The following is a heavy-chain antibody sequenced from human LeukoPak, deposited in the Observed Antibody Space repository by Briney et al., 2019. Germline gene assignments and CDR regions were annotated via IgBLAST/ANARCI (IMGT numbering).Heavy chain of an antibody. Sequence: GGSLRLSCAASGFTFSSYAMHWVRQAPGKGLEWVAVISYDGSNKYYADSVKGRFTISRDNSKNTLYLQMNSLRAEDTAVYYCAKDPPSSGTTFDYWGQGTLVTVSS. J-gene: IGHJ4*02. CDR3: AKDPPSSGTTFDY. CDR2: ISYDGSNK. CDR1: GFTFSSYA. D-gene: IGHD2/OR15-2a*01. V-gene: IGHV3-30*04.